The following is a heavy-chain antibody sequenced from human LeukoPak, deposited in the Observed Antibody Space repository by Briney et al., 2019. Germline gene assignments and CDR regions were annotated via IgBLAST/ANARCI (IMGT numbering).Heavy chain of an antibody. CDR3: AKDISNMWFGELYLGGGFDY. V-gene: IGHV3-43*01. J-gene: IGHJ4*02. CDR2: ISWGGGST. Sequence: AGGSLRLSCAASGFTFDDYTMHWVRQAPGKGLEWVSHISWGGGSTYYADSVNGRFTISRDNSENSLYMQMNSLRTEDTALYYCAKDISNMWFGELYLGGGFDYWGQGTLVTVSS. CDR1: GFTFDDYT. D-gene: IGHD3-10*01.